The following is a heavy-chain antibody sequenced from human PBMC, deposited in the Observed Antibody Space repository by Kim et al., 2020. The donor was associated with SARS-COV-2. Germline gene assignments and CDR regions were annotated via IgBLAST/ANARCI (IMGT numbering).Heavy chain of an antibody. CDR3: ARGSSVLTGVPFDY. J-gene: IGHJ4*02. D-gene: IGHD3-9*01. V-gene: IGHV3-7*03. Sequence: VDSVTGRFTISSDNAKNSLYLKMNSLRAEDTAVYYCARGSSVLTGVPFDYWGQGTLVTVSS.